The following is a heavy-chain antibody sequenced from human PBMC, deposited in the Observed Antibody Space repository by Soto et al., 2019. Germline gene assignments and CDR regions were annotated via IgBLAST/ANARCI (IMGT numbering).Heavy chain of an antibody. V-gene: IGHV3-23*01. J-gene: IGHJ4*02. CDR2: ISGSAGST. Sequence: GSLRLSCTVSGFTFSNYAMIWVRQAPGKGLEWVSAISGSAGSTYYAASVKGRFTVSKDNSRKTLHLQMSSLRAEDSAVYYCTRGMGNYYDRWNYFDSWGQGTLVTVSS. CDR1: GFTFSNYA. D-gene: IGHD3-22*01. CDR3: TRGMGNYYDRWNYFDS.